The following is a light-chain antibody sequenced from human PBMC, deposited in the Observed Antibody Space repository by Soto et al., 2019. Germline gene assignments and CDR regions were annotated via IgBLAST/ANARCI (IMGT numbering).Light chain of an antibody. V-gene: IGKV1-5*03. CDR1: QTISSW. CDR3: QHYNSYSEA. CDR2: KAS. J-gene: IGKJ1*01. Sequence: DIRMTQSPSTLSVSVGDRVTITCRASQTISSWLAWYQQKQGKAPKLLIYKASTLKSGVPSRLRGSGYGTEFTITISSLQTDDFATYYCQHYNSYSEAFGHGTKVDIK.